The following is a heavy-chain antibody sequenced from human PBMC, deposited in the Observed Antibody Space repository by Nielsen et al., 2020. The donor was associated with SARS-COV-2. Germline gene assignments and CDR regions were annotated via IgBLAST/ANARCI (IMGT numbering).Heavy chain of an antibody. CDR2: ISESGGAT. V-gene: IGHV3-23*01. CDR3: AKHERED. Sequence: GESLKISCVASGFSFSNYVMNWVRQAPGKGLEWVSAISESGGATYYTDSVKGRFTISRDNSRNTLYLEMNSLRADDTAVYYCAKHEREDWGQGTLVTVSS. CDR1: GFSFSNYV. J-gene: IGHJ4*02. D-gene: IGHD1-26*01.